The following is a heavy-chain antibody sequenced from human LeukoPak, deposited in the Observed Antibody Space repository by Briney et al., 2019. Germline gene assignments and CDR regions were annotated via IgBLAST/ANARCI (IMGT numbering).Heavy chain of an antibody. Sequence: GGSLRLSCAASGFTFSSYAMSWVRQAPGKGLEWVSAISGSGGSTYYADSVKGRFTISRDNSKNTLYLQMNSLRAEDTAVYYCARDILTGYPPKVYYYYGMDVWGQGTTVTVAS. CDR2: ISGSGGST. CDR3: ARDILTGYPPKVYYYYGMDV. V-gene: IGHV3-23*01. CDR1: GFTFSSYA. J-gene: IGHJ6*02. D-gene: IGHD3-9*01.